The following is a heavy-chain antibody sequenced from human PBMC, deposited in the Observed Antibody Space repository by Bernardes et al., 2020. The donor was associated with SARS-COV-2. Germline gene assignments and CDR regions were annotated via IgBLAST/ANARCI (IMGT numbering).Heavy chain of an antibody. CDR2: IWHDGSRE. D-gene: IGHD4-17*01. Sequence: GGSLRLSCVTSGFIFSDYTMHWVRRAPDKGLEWVAVIWHDGSREYYEDSVKGRFTISRDNSNNTLYLQMNSLRAEDTALYHCATEDGEWFESWGKGILVTVSS. J-gene: IGHJ5*01. CDR3: ATEDGEWFES. V-gene: IGHV3-33*03. CDR1: GFIFSDYT.